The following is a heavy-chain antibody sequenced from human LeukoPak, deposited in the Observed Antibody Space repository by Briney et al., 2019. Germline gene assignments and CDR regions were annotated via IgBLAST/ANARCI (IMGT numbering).Heavy chain of an antibody. D-gene: IGHD6-13*01. V-gene: IGHV5-51*01. Sequence: GESLKISCQVSGYSFTNYWIGWVRPMPGKGLEWMGIIYPGDSDTKYSPSFQGQVTISADKSISTAYLQWSSLKASDTAMYYCAASEGQQLAFHYWGQGTLVTVSS. J-gene: IGHJ4*02. CDR1: GYSFTNYW. CDR2: IYPGDSDT. CDR3: AASEGQQLAFHY.